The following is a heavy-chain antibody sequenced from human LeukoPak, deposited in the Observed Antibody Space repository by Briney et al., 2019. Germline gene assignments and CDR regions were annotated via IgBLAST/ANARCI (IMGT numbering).Heavy chain of an antibody. D-gene: IGHD3-22*01. V-gene: IGHV3-23*01. CDR1: GFTFSSYW. Sequence: GGSLRLSCAASGFTFSSYWMSWVRQAPGKGLEWVSAISGSGGSTYYADSVKGRFTISRDNSKNTLYLQMNSLRAEDTAVYYCAKGQHYYDSSGSIDYWGQGTLVTVSS. J-gene: IGHJ4*02. CDR2: ISGSGGST. CDR3: AKGQHYYDSSGSIDY.